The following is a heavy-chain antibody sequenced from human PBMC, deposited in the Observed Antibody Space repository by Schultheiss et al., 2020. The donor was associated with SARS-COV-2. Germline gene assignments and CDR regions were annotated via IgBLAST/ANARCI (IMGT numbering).Heavy chain of an antibody. CDR3: ARDGTGIAAANIGPPDYGMDV. V-gene: IGHV3-30*04. CDR2: ISYDGSNK. J-gene: IGHJ6*02. Sequence: GGSLRLSCAASGFTFSSYAMHWVRQAPGKGLEWVAVISYDGSNKYYADSVKGRFTISRDNSKNTLYLQMNSLRAEDTAVYYCARDGTGIAAANIGPPDYGMDVWGQGTTVTVSS. CDR1: GFTFSSYA. D-gene: IGHD6-13*01.